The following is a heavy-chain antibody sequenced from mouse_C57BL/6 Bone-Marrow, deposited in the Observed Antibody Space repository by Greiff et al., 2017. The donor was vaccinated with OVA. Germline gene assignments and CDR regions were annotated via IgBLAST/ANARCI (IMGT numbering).Heavy chain of an antibody. CDR2: ISYDGSN. J-gene: IGHJ1*03. D-gene: IGHD2-4*01. CDR3: ARALYDYHWYSDV. V-gene: IGHV3-6*01. CDR1: GYSITSGYY. Sequence: EVHLVESGPGLVKPSQSLSLTCSVTGYSITSGYYWNWIRQFPGNKLEWMGYISYDGSNNYNPSLKNRISITRDTSKNKFFLKLNSVTTEDTAAYYCARALYDYHWYSDVWGTGTTVTVSS.